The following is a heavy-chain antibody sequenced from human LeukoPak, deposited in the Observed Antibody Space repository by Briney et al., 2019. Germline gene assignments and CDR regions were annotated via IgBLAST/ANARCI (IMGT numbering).Heavy chain of an antibody. J-gene: IGHJ4*02. D-gene: IGHD6-19*01. CDR3: ARNSGWATQMFDY. CDR2: IYYSGST. Sequence: KTSETLSLTCTVSGGSISSSSYYWGWIRQPPGKGLEWIGSIYYSGSTYYNPSLKSRVTISVDTSKNQFSLKLSSVTAADTAVYYCARNSGWATQMFDYWGQGTLVTVSS. CDR1: GGSISSSSYY. V-gene: IGHV4-39*01.